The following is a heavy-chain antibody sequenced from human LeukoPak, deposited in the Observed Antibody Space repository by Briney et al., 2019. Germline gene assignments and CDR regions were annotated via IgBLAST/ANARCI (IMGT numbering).Heavy chain of an antibody. J-gene: IGHJ3*02. Sequence: GASVKVSYKASGYTFTSYDINWVRRATGQGLEWMGWMNPNSGNTGYAQKFQGRVTITRNTSISTAYMELSSLRSEDTAVYYCARNLRDAFDIWGQGTMVTVSS. V-gene: IGHV1-8*03. CDR3: ARNLRDAFDI. CDR1: GYTFTSYD. CDR2: MNPNSGNT.